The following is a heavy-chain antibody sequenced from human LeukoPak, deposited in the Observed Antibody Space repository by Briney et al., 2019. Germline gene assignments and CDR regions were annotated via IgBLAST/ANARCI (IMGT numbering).Heavy chain of an antibody. CDR1: GFTFSSYS. CDR2: ISSSSSTI. CDR3: AKILRSGSSSFDY. Sequence: GGSLRLSCAASGFTFSSYSMNWVRQAPGKGLEWVSYISSSSSTIYYADSVKGRFTISRDNAKNSLYLQMNSLRAEDTAVYYCAKILRSGSSSFDYWGQGTLVTVSS. J-gene: IGHJ4*02. V-gene: IGHV3-48*01. D-gene: IGHD3-16*01.